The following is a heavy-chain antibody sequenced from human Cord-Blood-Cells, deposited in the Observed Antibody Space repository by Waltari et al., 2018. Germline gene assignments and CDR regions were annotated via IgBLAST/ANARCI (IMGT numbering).Heavy chain of an antibody. V-gene: IGHV4-39*07. D-gene: IGHD1-26*01. CDR3: ARQRGWDAFDI. CDR2: IYYSGGT. Sequence: QLQLQESGPGLVKPSETLSLTCTVSGGSISSSSYYWGWIRQPPGKGLEWIGSIYYSGGTYYNPSLKSRVPISVDTSKNQLSLKLSSVTAADTAVYYCARQRGWDAFDIWGQGTMVTVSS. J-gene: IGHJ3*02. CDR1: GGSISSSSYY.